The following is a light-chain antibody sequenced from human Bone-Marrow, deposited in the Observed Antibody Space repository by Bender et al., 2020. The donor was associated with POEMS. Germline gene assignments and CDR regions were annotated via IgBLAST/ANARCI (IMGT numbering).Light chain of an antibody. CDR3: SSYTTTNTRYV. V-gene: IGLV2-14*03. J-gene: IGLJ1*01. CDR1: SSDICAFNY. Sequence: QPVLTQPASVSGSPGQSIAISCTGTSSDICAFNYVSWYQQHPGKAPKVMIYDVSNRPSGVSNRFSGSKSGNSAFLTISGLQAEDEADYYCSSYTTTNTRYVFGGGTKVTVL. CDR2: DVS.